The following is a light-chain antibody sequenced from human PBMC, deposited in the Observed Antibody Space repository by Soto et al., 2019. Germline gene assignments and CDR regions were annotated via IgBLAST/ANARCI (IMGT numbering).Light chain of an antibody. Sequence: DIQMTQSPSSLSASVGDRVTIACRASQGIRNDLGWYQQKPGKAPKRLIYAASSLQSGVPSRFSGSGSGTEFTLTISSLQPQDFETYYCQHYNSYSEAFGQGTKVDIX. V-gene: IGKV1-17*01. CDR3: QHYNSYSEA. CDR2: AAS. CDR1: QGIRND. J-gene: IGKJ1*01.